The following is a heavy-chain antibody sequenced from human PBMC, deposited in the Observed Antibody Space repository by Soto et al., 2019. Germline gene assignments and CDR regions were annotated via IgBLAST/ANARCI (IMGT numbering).Heavy chain of an antibody. CDR1: GFTFTNYA. J-gene: IGHJ3*02. CDR2: ISWNGGAT. V-gene: IGHV3-20*04. Sequence: PGGSLRLSCAASGFTFTNYAMSWVRQAPGKGLEWVSTISWNGGATVDADSVRGRFTISRDNARNSLYLEMNSLRAEDTALYYCARDRDDIFIGHKISHAFDIWGKGTMVTVSS. D-gene: IGHD3-9*01. CDR3: ARDRDDIFIGHKISHAFDI.